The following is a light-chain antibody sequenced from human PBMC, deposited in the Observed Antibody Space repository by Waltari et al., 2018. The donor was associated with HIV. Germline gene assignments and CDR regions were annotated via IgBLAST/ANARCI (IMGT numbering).Light chain of an antibody. CDR2: LGS. CDR3: MQALQTRGT. CDR1: QSLLRPTGHNS. Sequence: VMTQSPLSLSVTPGEPASISCRSSQSLLRPTGHNSLDWSVQKPGQSPQRLIDLGSSRASRVPDRGSGSGAGTDYTLKIGRGEAEDVGLYYGMQALQTRGTFGEGTKLEIK. V-gene: IGKV2-28*01. J-gene: IGKJ2*01.